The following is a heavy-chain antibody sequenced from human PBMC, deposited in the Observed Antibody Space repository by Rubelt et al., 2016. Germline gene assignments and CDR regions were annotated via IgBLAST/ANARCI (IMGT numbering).Heavy chain of an antibody. CDR2: ISSYSSHT. CDR1: GYTFSTYS. D-gene: IGHD2-8*01. Sequence: QIQLVQSGAEVKEPGASVKVSCKASGYTFSTYSIGWVRQAPGQGLEWMGWISSYSSHTNSVQKFQGRVTMTRDPATRTAYMELSRLSADDAAVYYCAQDGVYGMDVWGQGTTVTVSS. CDR3: AQDGVYGMDV. V-gene: IGHV1-18*01. J-gene: IGHJ6*02.